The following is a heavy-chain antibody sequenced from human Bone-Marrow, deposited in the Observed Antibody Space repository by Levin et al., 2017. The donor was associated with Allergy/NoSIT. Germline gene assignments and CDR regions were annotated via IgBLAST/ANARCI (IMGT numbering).Heavy chain of an antibody. D-gene: IGHD6-25*01. Sequence: SETLSLTCTVSGASMSGFYWTWIRQSPGKGLEWIGYIHHSGRVNYNPSLQSRVTISLDTSKNQFSLSLTSVTAADTAVYYCVRDALMTSSGMWVPMDVWGQGTTVIVSS. CDR2: IHHSGRV. V-gene: IGHV4-59*01. CDR1: GASMSGFY. J-gene: IGHJ6*02. CDR3: VRDALMTSSGMWVPMDV.